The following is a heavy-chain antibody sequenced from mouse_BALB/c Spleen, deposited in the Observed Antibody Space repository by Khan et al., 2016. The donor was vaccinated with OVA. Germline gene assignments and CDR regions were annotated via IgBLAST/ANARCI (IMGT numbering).Heavy chain of an antibody. Sequence: EVQLQESGTVLARPGASVKMSCKASGYSFTSYLIYWVKQRPGQGLEWIGGIYPGNSDTSYNQKFKDKAQLTAGPSASTDYMELSSLTNEDSAVYYCTRGGYSSFAHWGQGTLVTVSA. CDR2: IYPGNSDT. V-gene: IGHV1-5*01. J-gene: IGHJ3*01. D-gene: IGHD1-3*01. CDR3: TRGGYSSFAH. CDR1: GYSFTSYL.